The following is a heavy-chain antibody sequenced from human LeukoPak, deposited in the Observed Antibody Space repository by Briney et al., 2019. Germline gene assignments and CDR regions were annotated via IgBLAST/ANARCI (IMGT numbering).Heavy chain of an antibody. CDR2: IKGDGSHT. V-gene: IGHV3-74*01. CDR3: VRDWDHFDFDS. D-gene: IGHD1-26*01. J-gene: IGHJ5*01. CDR1: GFTFRDYW. Sequence: GGPLRLSCAASGFTFRDYWMHWIRQAPGKGLVWVSRIKGDGSHTIYADSVKGRFTISRDNAKNTLYLQMKSLRVEDTALYYCVRDWDHFDFDSWGQGTLVTVSS.